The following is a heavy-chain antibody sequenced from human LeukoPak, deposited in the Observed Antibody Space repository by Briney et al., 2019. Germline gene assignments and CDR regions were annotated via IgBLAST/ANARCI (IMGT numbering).Heavy chain of an antibody. D-gene: IGHD6-19*01. CDR2: ISGAVGNT. Sequence: GGSLRLSCARSGFTFSNSAMNWVRQPPGKGLEWASCISGAVGNTHYADSVKGRFTISRDNSKNTLYLQMNSLRAEDTAIYYCAKGSDRYSSGSAVDYWGQGTLVTVSS. CDR1: GFTFSNSA. J-gene: IGHJ4*02. CDR3: AKGSDRYSSGSAVDY. V-gene: IGHV3-23*01.